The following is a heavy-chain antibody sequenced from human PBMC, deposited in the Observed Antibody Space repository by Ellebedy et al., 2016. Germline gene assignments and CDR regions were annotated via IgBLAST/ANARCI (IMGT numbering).Heavy chain of an antibody. CDR3: ASKPPYGSGPY. V-gene: IGHV3-23*01. CDR1: GFTFSSYA. J-gene: IGHJ4*02. Sequence: GESLKISXAASGFTFSSYAMSWVRQAPGKGLEWVSAISGSGGSTYYADSVKGRFTISRDNSKNTLYLQMNSLRAEDTAVYYCASKPPYGSGPYWGQGTLVTVAS. D-gene: IGHD3-10*01. CDR2: ISGSGGST.